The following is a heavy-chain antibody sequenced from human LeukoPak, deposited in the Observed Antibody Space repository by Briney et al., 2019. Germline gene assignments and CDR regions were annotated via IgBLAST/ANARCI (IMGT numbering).Heavy chain of an antibody. CDR1: GFTFSSYG. Sequence: PGGSLRLSCAASGFTFSSYGMHWVRQAPGKGLEWVAFIRYDGSNKYYADSVKGRFTISRDNSKNTLYLQMNSLGAEDTAVYYCARVTCSSTSCSFDYWGQGTLVTVSS. V-gene: IGHV3-30*02. J-gene: IGHJ4*02. CDR3: ARVTCSSTSCSFDY. D-gene: IGHD2-2*01. CDR2: IRYDGSNK.